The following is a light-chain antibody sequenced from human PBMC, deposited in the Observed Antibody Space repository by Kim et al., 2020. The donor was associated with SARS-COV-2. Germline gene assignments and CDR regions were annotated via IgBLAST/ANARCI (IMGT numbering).Light chain of an antibody. V-gene: IGKV3-11*01. CDR2: DAS. J-gene: IGKJ4*01. CDR1: QSVSSY. Sequence: EIVLTQSPATLSLSPGERATLSCRASQSVSSYLAWYQQRPGQAPRLLIYDASNRATGIPARFSGSGSGIDFTLTISSLEPEDFAVYYWQQRSNWAANFGGGTKGDIK. CDR3: QQRSNWAAN.